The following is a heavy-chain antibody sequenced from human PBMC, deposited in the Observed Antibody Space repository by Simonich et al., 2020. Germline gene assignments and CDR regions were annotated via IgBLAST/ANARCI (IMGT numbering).Heavy chain of an antibody. CDR2: INPNSGGT. CDR1: GSTFTGYY. J-gene: IGHJ6*03. CDR3: ARDRAARYYYYYYMDV. D-gene: IGHD6-6*01. V-gene: IGHV1-2*02. Sequence: QVQLVQSGAEVKKPGASVTVSCKASGSTFTGYYMHWVRQAPGQGLGVMGWINPNSGGTNYAQKFQGRVTMTRDTSISTAYMELSRLRSDDTAVYYCARDRAARYYYYYYMDVWGKGTTVTVSS.